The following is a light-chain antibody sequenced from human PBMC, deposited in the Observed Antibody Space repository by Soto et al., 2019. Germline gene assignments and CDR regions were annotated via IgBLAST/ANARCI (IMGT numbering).Light chain of an antibody. CDR2: EDT. V-gene: IGLV2-23*01. CDR3: WSYAVGRTYV. J-gene: IGLJ1*01. Sequence: QSDLTQPASVSGSPGQSITISCTGSSGDVGNYNLVSWYQQHPGKAPKLMIYEDTKWPSGVSNRFSGSKSGNTAYLTISGLQAEDEADYYCWSYAVGRTYVFGTGTKVTVL. CDR1: SGDVGNYNL.